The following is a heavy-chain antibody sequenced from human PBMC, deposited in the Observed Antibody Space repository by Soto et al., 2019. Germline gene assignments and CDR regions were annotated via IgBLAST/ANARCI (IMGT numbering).Heavy chain of an antibody. V-gene: IGHV3-21*01. J-gene: IGHJ4*02. CDR1: GFTFSTYN. CDR2: ISSTSVYM. CDR3: ARGWLRDPWMY. Sequence: EVQLEESGGGLVKPGGSLRLSCAASGFTFSTYNMNWVRQAPGKGLEWVASISSTSVYMYYANSLKGRFTISRANAKSSLYLQVNSLRAEDTAVYYCARGWLRDPWMYWGQGTLVTVSS. D-gene: IGHD5-12*01.